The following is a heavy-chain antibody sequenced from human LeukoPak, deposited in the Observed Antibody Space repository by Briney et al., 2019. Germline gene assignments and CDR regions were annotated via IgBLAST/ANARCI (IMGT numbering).Heavy chain of an antibody. D-gene: IGHD3-3*01. Sequence: GGSLTLSCTVSGFTISSYTINWVRQAPRQGQELVSAISGSDGSTYYEDPAKDRLTISRQNSKNTLYLQMNRLRAEETAVYYCAKVDDFWSGYDDYWGQGTLVTVSS. V-gene: IGHV3-23*01. CDR3: AKVDDFWSGYDDY. CDR1: GFTISSYT. CDR2: ISGSDGST. J-gene: IGHJ4*02.